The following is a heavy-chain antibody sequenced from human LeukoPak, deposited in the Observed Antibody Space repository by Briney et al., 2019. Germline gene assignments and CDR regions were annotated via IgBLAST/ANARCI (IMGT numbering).Heavy chain of an antibody. V-gene: IGHV5-51*01. J-gene: IGHJ4*02. CDR1: GYSFTSYW. CDR3: ARPYDSTGLGPGY. D-gene: IGHD3-22*01. CDR2: IYPGDSDT. Sequence: GESLKISCKGSGYSFTSYWIGWVRPMPGKGLEWMGIIYPGDSDTRYSPSFQGQVTISADKSISTAYLQWSSLKASDTAMYYCARPYDSTGLGPGYWGQGTLVTVSS.